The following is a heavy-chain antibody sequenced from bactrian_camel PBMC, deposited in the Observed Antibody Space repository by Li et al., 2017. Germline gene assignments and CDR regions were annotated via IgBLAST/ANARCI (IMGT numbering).Heavy chain of an antibody. CDR3: AGTEFRFGGWGCSLSATDFAY. J-gene: IGHJ6*01. CDR1: GDTDSSNC. CDR2: VYLALGTT. D-gene: IGHD5*01. V-gene: IGHV3S1*01. Sequence: VQLVESGGGAVETGGSLRLSCAASGDTDSSNCLGWFRQAPGNEREGVALVYLALGTTYYGVSVKGRFTISQDNAKNTLHLQMNSLKPEDTATYYCAGTEFRFGGWGCSLSATDFAYWGQGTQV.